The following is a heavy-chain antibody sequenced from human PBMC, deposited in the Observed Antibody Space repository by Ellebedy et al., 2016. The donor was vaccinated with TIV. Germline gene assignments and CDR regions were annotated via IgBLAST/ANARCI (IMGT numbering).Heavy chain of an antibody. V-gene: IGHV4-30-4*01. CDR3: AGASYVWWLSGMDV. D-gene: IGHD3-22*01. Sequence: LRLSXTVSGGSISSGDYYWSWIRQPPGKGLEWIGYIYYSGSTYYNPSLKSRVTISVDTSKNQFSLKLSSVTAADTAVYYCAGASYVWWLSGMDVWGQGTTVTVSS. CDR1: GGSISSGDYY. J-gene: IGHJ6*02. CDR2: IYYSGST.